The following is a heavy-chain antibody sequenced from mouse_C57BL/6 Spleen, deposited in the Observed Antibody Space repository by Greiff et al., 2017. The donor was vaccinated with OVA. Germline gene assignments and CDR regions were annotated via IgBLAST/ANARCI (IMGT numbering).Heavy chain of an antibody. Sequence: QVQLQQPGAELVKPGASVKLSCKASGYTFTSYWMHWVKQRPGRGLEWIGRIDPNSGGTKYNEKFKSKATLTVDKSSSTAYMQLSSLTSEDSAVYYGAGFPYSDDGDGYFDYWGQGTTLTVSS. D-gene: IGHD2-4*01. J-gene: IGHJ2*01. CDR1: GYTFTSYW. CDR2: IDPNSGGT. V-gene: IGHV1-72*01. CDR3: AGFPYSDDGDGYFDY.